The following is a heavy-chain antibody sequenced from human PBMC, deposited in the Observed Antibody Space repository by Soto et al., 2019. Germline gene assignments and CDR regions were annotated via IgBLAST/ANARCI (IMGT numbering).Heavy chain of an antibody. J-gene: IGHJ4*02. D-gene: IGHD6-13*01. CDR3: ARGNPPGIAAAGARDYFDY. CDR2: IYHSGST. Sequence: PSETLSLTCAVSGGSISSGGYSWSWIRQPPGKGLEWIGCIYHSGSTYYNPSLKSRVTISVDRSKNQFSLKLSSVTTADTAVYYCARGNPPGIAAAGARDYFDYWGQGTLVTVSS. CDR1: GGSISSGGYS. V-gene: IGHV4-30-2*01.